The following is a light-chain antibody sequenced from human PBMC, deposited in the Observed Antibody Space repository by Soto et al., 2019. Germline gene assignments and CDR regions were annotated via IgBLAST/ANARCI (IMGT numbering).Light chain of an antibody. V-gene: IGLV7-43*01. J-gene: IGLJ3*02. Sequence: QTVVTQEPSLTVSPGGTVTLTCASSTGAVTSGYYPNWFQQKPGQAPRALIYSTTNKPSWTPARFSGSLLGGKAALTLSGVQPEDEEDYYCLLYYGGAQRVFGGGTKLTVL. CDR1: TGAVTSGYY. CDR2: STT. CDR3: LLYYGGAQRV.